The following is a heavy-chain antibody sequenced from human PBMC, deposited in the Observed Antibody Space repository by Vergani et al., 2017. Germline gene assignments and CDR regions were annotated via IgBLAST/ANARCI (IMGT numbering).Heavy chain of an antibody. Sequence: QVQLQQWGAGLLKPSEPLSLTCAVYGGSFSGYYWSWIRQPPGKGLEWIGEINHSGSTNYNPSLKSRVTISVDTSKNQFSLKLSSVTAADTAVYYCSSGPQPPRRYYYWSGSYYNLPGGYYFDDWGQGTLVTVSS. J-gene: IGHJ4*02. V-gene: IGHV4-34*01. D-gene: IGHD3-10*01. CDR3: SSGPQPPRRYYYWSGSYYNLPGGYYFDD. CDR2: INHSGST. CDR1: GGSFSGYY.